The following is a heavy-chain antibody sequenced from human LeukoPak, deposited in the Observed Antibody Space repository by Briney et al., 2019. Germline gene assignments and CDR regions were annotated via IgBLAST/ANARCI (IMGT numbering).Heavy chain of an antibody. CDR3: AKDFTTQYPYAFDI. V-gene: IGHV3-7*01. D-gene: IGHD4-17*01. Sequence: GGSLRLSCAASGFTFSSYWMSWVRQAPGKGLEWVANIKQDGSEKYYVDSVKGRFTISRDNSKNTLYLQMNSLRAEDTAVYYCAKDFTTQYPYAFDIWGQGTMVTVSS. CDR2: IKQDGSEK. CDR1: GFTFSSYW. J-gene: IGHJ3*02.